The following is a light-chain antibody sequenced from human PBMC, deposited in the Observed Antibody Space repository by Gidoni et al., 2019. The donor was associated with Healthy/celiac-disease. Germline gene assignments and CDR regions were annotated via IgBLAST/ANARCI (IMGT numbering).Light chain of an antibody. Sequence: DVVMTQSPLSLPVNLGQPASISCRSSQSLVYSDGITYLNWFQQRPGQSPRRLIYKVSNRDSGVPDRFSGSGSGTDFTLKISRVEAEDVGVYYCMQGTHWPPMYTFGQGTKLEIK. CDR2: KVS. V-gene: IGKV2-30*01. J-gene: IGKJ2*01. CDR3: MQGTHWPPMYT. CDR1: QSLVYSDGITY.